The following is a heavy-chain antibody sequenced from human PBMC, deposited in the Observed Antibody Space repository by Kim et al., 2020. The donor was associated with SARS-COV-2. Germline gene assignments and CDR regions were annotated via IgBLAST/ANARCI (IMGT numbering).Heavy chain of an antibody. D-gene: IGHD1-1*01. J-gene: IGHJ4*02. CDR2: INTNTGKQ. CDR3: ARDGELERPEFAY. CDR1: GYTFTKYA. V-gene: IGHV7-4-1*02. Sequence: ASVKVSCKASGYTFTKYAINWMRQAPGQGLEWMGWINTNTGKQAYAQGFTGRFVFSLDTSVSTAYLQISGLKADDTAVYYCARDGELERPEFAYWGQGTLVTVSS.